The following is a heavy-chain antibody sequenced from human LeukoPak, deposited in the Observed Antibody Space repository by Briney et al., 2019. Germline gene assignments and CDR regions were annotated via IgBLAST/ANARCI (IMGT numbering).Heavy chain of an antibody. V-gene: IGHV3-48*03. CDR3: ARMSWLLDY. J-gene: IGHJ4*02. CDR2: ISSSGSTI. D-gene: IGHD5-12*01. Sequence: GGSLRLSCAASGFTFSSYEMNWVRQAPGKGLEWVSYISSSGSTIYYADSVKGRFTISRDNAKNSLYLQMNSLRAEDTAVYYCARMSWLLDYWGLGTLVTVSS. CDR1: GFTFSSYE.